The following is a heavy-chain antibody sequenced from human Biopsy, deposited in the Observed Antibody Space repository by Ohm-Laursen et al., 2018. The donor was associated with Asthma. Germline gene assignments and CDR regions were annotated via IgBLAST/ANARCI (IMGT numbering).Heavy chain of an antibody. J-gene: IGHJ6*02. CDR2: IYYSGTT. D-gene: IGHD6-13*01. CDR1: SGSGGYMRSGNYY. Sequence: SETLSLTCSLSSGSGGYMRSGNYYWGWIRQPPGKGLGWIGSIYYSGTTYYNPSLESRVPVSAATSKNQFSLKLSSVTAADTAVYYCVRGSSSWHHGPFHYYYGLDVWGQGTTATVSS. CDR3: VRGSSSWHHGPFHYYYGLDV. V-gene: IGHV4-39*01.